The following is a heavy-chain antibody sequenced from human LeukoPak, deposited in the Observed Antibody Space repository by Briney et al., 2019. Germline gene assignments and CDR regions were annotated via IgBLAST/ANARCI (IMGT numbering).Heavy chain of an antibody. CDR3: AKDINTVVTPYFDY. CDR1: EFSFGSNY. Sequence: GGSLRLSCAASEFSFGSNYMTWVRQAPGKGLEWVSAISGSGGSTYYADSVKGRFTISRDNSKNTLYLQMNSLRAEDTAVYYCAKDINTVVTPYFDYWGQGTLVTVSS. J-gene: IGHJ4*02. D-gene: IGHD4-23*01. CDR2: ISGSGGST. V-gene: IGHV3-23*01.